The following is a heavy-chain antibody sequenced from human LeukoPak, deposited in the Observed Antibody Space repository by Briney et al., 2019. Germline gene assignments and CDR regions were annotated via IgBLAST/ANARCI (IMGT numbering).Heavy chain of an antibody. J-gene: IGHJ5*02. Sequence: GGSLRLSGAASGFTFSSSGMSWVRQAPGRGLEWVSAISGSGGSTYYADSVKGRFTISRDNSKNTLYLQMNSLRADDTAVYYCAKAKYDYGDPVGWFDPWGQGTLVTVSS. V-gene: IGHV3-23*01. CDR3: AKAKYDYGDPVGWFDP. CDR2: ISGSGGST. CDR1: GFTFSSSG. D-gene: IGHD4-17*01.